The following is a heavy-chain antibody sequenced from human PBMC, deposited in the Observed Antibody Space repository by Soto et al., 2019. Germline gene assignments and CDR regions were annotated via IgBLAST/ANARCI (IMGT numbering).Heavy chain of an antibody. V-gene: IGHV3-48*02. CDR3: ARDNGMAGSFDP. Sequence: SGGSLRLSCAASGFTFSAYSMNWVRQAPGKGLEWVSYITGSSATIYYADSVKGRFTISRDNAKNSLFLQMNSLRDEDTAAYYCARDNGMAGSFDPWGQGTLVTVSS. D-gene: IGHD2-8*01. CDR1: GFTFSAYS. J-gene: IGHJ5*02. CDR2: ITGSSATI.